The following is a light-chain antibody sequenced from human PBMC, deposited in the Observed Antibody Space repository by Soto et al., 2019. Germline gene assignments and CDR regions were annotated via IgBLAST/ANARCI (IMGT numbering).Light chain of an antibody. J-gene: IGKJ1*01. V-gene: IGKV3D-15*01. CDR2: GAS. CDR3: QQYNMLPLT. CDR1: QSVSSN. Sequence: EIVLTQSPATLSVSHREKAGLSCRASQSVSSNLAWYQQKPGQPPRLLIFGASTRATGIPARFSGSGSGTEFTLTISSLQSEDFATYYCQQYNMLPLTFGHGTKVDI.